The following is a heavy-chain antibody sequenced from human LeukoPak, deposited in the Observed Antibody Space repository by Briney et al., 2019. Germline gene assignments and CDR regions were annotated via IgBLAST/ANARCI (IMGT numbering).Heavy chain of an antibody. CDR1: GFTFSSYG. CDR3: AKGKYSSSWYYDY. J-gene: IGHJ4*02. CDR2: ISGSGGST. V-gene: IGHV3-23*01. D-gene: IGHD6-13*01. Sequence: GGSLRLSCAASGFTFSSYGMSWVRQAPGKGLEWVSAISGSGGSTYYADSVKGRFTISRDNSKNTLYLQMNSLRAEDTAVYYCAKGKYSSSWYYDYWGQGTLVTVSS.